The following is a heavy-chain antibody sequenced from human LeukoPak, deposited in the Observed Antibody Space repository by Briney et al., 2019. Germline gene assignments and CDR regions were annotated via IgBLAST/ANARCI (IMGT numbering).Heavy chain of an antibody. J-gene: IGHJ4*02. D-gene: IGHD2-2*01. CDR2: INHSGST. V-gene: IGHV4-34*01. CDR3: ARGPDIVVVPAAMWLDY. Sequence: PSETLSLTCAVYGGSFSGYYWSWICQPPGKGLEWIGEINHSGSTNYNPSLKSRVTISVDTSKNQFSLKLSSVTAADTAVYYCARGPDIVVVPAAMWLDYWGQGTLVTVSS. CDR1: GGSFSGYY.